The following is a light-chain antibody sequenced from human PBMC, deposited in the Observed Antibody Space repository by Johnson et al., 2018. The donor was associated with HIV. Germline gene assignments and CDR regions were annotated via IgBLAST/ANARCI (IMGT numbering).Light chain of an antibody. CDR3: GTWETSPIPYYV. CDR1: SSNIGNTY. Sequence: QSVLTQPPSVSAAPGQKVTISCSGSSSNIGNTYVSWYQQLPGTALKLLIYDNNKRPSGIPDPFVGSRSATSATLAITALQPGDEAEYYCGTWETSPIPYYVLGTGTEVTVL. CDR2: DNN. V-gene: IGLV1-51*01. J-gene: IGLJ1*01.